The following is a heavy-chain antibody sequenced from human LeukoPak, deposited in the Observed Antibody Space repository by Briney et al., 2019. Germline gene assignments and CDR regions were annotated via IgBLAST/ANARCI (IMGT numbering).Heavy chain of an antibody. CDR3: ARDLEVDPEQSS. V-gene: IGHV3-74*01. J-gene: IGHJ4*02. CDR1: GFTFRSYW. Sequence: GGSLRLSCAASGFTFRSYWVHWVRQAPGKGLVWVSRINSDGSSTSSADFVKGRFTISRDNAKNTLYLQMNSLRVEDTAVYYCARDLEVDPEQSSWGQGTLVTVSS. D-gene: IGHD1-14*01. CDR2: INSDGSST.